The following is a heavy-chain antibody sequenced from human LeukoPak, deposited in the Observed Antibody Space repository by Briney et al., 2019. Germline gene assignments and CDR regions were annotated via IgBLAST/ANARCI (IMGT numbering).Heavy chain of an antibody. CDR3: ARDRDTVVRKEYYYYYMDV. V-gene: IGHV3-20*04. Sequence: GGSLRLSCAASGFTFDDYGMSWVRQAPGKGLEWVSGINWNGGSTGYADSVKGRFTISRDNAKNSLFLQMNSLRAEDTALYYCARDRDTVVRKEYYYYYMDVWGKGTTVTVSS. CDR1: GFTFDDYG. CDR2: INWNGGST. D-gene: IGHD4-23*01. J-gene: IGHJ6*03.